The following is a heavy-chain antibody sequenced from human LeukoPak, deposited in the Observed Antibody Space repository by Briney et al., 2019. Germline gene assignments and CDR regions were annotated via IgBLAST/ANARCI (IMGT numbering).Heavy chain of an antibody. D-gene: IGHD5-18*01. J-gene: IGHJ4*02. CDR3: TTVYSYGALGY. Sequence: GGSLRLSCAASGFTFSNAWMTWVRQATGKGLEWVGLIKSKANGGTTDYAAPVKGRFTISRDDSKNTQSLQMNSLKTEDTGVYYCTTVYSYGALGYWGQGTLVTVSS. CDR2: IKSKANGGTT. CDR1: GFTFSNAW. V-gene: IGHV3-15*01.